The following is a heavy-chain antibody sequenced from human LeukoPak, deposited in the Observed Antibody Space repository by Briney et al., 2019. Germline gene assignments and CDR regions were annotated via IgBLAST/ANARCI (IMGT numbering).Heavy chain of an antibody. Sequence: PGGSLRLSCAASGFTFSSYAMSWVRQAPGKGLEWVSAISGSGGSTYYADSVKGRFTISRDNSNNTIYLQMNSLRVEDTAVYYCAKLSGWTGWFFDYWGQGTVVTVSS. V-gene: IGHV3-23*01. D-gene: IGHD6-19*01. J-gene: IGHJ4*02. CDR2: ISGSGGST. CDR3: AKLSGWTGWFFDY. CDR1: GFTFSSYA.